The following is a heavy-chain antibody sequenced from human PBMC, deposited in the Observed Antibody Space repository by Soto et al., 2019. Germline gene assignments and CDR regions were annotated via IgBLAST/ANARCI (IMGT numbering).Heavy chain of an antibody. D-gene: IGHD6-13*01. CDR1: GFTFDDYA. CDR3: AKDLGAGSSWYYFDY. CDR2: ISWNSGSI. V-gene: IGHV3-9*01. Sequence: SRRLFCAASGFTFDDYARHWVRQAPGKGLEWVSGISWNSGSIGYADSVKGRFTISRDNAKNSLYLQMNSLRAEDTALYYCAKDLGAGSSWYYFDYWGQGTLVTVS. J-gene: IGHJ4*02.